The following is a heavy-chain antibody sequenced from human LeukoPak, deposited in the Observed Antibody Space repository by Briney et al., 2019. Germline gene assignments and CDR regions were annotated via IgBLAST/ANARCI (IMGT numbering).Heavy chain of an antibody. Sequence: SETLSLTCTVSGGSISSSSYYWGWIRQPPGKGLEWIGTIFYSGRTYYSPSLKSRVTMSVDTSKSQFSLKLTSVTAADTAVYYCASHLRYGSGYYYIDYWGQGTLVTVSS. CDR1: GGSISSSSYY. CDR3: ASHLRYGSGYYYIDY. V-gene: IGHV4-39*01. CDR2: IFYSGRT. D-gene: IGHD3-10*01. J-gene: IGHJ4*02.